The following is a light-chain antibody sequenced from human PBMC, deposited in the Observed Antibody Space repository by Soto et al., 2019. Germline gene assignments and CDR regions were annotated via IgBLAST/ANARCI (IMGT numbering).Light chain of an antibody. Sequence: IILTQSPGTLSLSPGERATLSCRASQSLKRTFLAWYQHKPGQSPRLLISGVSSRAAGVPDRFSGSGSGTDFTLTINRLEPEDFAVYYCQQYDSSPRTFGQGTKV. J-gene: IGKJ1*01. CDR2: GVS. CDR1: QSLKRTF. CDR3: QQYDSSPRT. V-gene: IGKV3-20*01.